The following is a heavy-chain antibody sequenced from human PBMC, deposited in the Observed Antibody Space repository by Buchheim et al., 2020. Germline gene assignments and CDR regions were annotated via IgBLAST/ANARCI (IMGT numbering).Heavy chain of an antibody. CDR3: ARGQQWLAHSRHWYFDL. D-gene: IGHD6-19*01. Sequence: EVQLVESGGGLVQPGGSLRLSCAASGFTFSSYWMHWVRQAPGKGLVWVSRINSDGSSTSYADSVKGRFTISRDNAKNTLYLKMNSLRAEDTAVYYCARGQQWLAHSRHWYFDLWGRGTL. CDR2: INSDGSST. J-gene: IGHJ2*01. V-gene: IGHV3-74*01. CDR1: GFTFSSYW.